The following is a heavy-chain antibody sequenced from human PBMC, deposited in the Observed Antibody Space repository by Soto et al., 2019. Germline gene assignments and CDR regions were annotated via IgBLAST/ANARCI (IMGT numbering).Heavy chain of an antibody. CDR3: GRSRGVYYYYMDV. D-gene: IGHD1-26*01. Sequence: QVQLQESGPGLVRHSQTLSLTCTVSGDSISSGNYYWSWIRQHPGKGLEWIGYIHYGGSTYNNPSLKSRVIISEGASKNQFSLKLTSVTAADTAVYYCGRSRGVYYYYMDVWGKGTTVTVSS. J-gene: IGHJ6*03. CDR1: GDSISSGNYY. V-gene: IGHV4-31*03. CDR2: IHYGGST.